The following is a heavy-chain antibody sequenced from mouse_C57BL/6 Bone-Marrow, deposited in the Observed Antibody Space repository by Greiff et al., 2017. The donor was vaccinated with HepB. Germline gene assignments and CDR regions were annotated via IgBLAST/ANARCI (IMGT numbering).Heavy chain of an antibody. CDR2: IDPENGDT. CDR1: GFNIKDDY. CDR3: TTSLPAY. Sequence: VQLKESGADLVRPGASVKLSCTASGFNIKDDYMHWVKQRPEQGLEWIGWIDPENGDTEYASKFQGKATITADTSSNTAYLQLSSLTSEDTAVYYCTTSLPAYWGQGTLVTVSA. V-gene: IGHV14-4*01. J-gene: IGHJ3*01.